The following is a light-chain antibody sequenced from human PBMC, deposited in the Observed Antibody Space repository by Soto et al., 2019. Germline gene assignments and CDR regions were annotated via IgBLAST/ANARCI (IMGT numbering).Light chain of an antibody. J-gene: IGLJ1*01. Sequence: LTQPASVSGSPGQSITISCTGTSSDVGGYNYVSWYQQHPGKAPKFMIYDVSSRPSGVSNRFSGSKSGNTASLTISGLQAEDEADYYCCSYTTSNTRQKVFATGTKVTVL. V-gene: IGLV2-14*03. CDR3: CSYTTSNTRQKV. CDR1: SSDVGGYNY. CDR2: DVS.